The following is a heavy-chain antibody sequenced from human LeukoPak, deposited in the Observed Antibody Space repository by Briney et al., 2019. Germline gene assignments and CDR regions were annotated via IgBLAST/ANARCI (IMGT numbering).Heavy chain of an antibody. CDR2: FDPEDGET. CDR1: GHTLTELS. J-gene: IGHJ4*02. V-gene: IGHV1-24*01. CDR3: GTELEVGANNPWVPFYY. Sequence: ASVKVSCKISGHTLTELSMHWVRQAPGKGLEWMGGFDPEDGETIYTQKFQGRVTMTEDTSTDTAYMELSSLRSEDTAVYYCGTELEVGANNPWVPFYYWGQGTLVTVSS. D-gene: IGHD1-26*01.